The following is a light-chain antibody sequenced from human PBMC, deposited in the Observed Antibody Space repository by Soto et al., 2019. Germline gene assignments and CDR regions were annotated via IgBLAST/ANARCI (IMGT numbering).Light chain of an antibody. CDR3: QQYNKWPPIT. Sequence: EIVMTQSPATLAVSPGDTATLSCRASQSLGGNLAWYQQKPGQGPRLLIFRASSRATGVPARFSASGSGTEFTPTISGLQSEDFAVYYCQQYNKWPPITCGQGTRRENK. J-gene: IGKJ5*01. CDR2: RAS. V-gene: IGKV3-15*01. CDR1: QSLGGN.